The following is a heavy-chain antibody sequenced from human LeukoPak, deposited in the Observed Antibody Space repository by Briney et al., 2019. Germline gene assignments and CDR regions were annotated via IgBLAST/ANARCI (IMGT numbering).Heavy chain of an antibody. D-gene: IGHD2-15*01. CDR2: IYSGST. CDR3: AREVVVAAYFDY. V-gene: IGHV4-59*01. Sequence: ASEALSLTCTVSGGSISSYYWSWLRQPPGKGLEWIGYIYSGSTNYNPSLKSRVTISVDTSKNQFSLKLSSVTAADTAVYYCAREVVVAAYFDYWGQGTLVTVSS. CDR1: GGSISSYY. J-gene: IGHJ4*02.